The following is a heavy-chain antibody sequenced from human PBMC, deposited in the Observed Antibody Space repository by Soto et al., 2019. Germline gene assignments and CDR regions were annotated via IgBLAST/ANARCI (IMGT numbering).Heavy chain of an antibody. J-gene: IGHJ6*02. CDR2: ISGYNGDT. CDR1: GFTFNRYG. Sequence: QDQLVQSGAEVKKPGASVMVSCKAAGFTFNRYGISWVRQAPGQGLEWMGWISGYNGDTNDAQKFQGRVTLTTDTSTSTAYMELRSLKSDDTAVYYCARDRSRTSIYYYYYGMDVWGQGTTVTVSS. CDR3: ARDRSRTSIYYYYYGMDV. D-gene: IGHD2-2*01. V-gene: IGHV1-18*04.